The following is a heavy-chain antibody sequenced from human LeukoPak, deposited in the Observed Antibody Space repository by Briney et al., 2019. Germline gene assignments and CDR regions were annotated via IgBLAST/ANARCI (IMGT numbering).Heavy chain of an antibody. J-gene: IGHJ3*02. CDR2: ISSSSSYI. D-gene: IGHD1-14*01. Sequence: KAGGSPRLSCAASGFTFSSYSMNWVRQAPGKGLEWVSSISSSSSYIYYADSVKGRFTISRDNAKNSLYLQMNSLRAEDTAVYYCARLGGYNDAFDIWGQGTMVTVSS. V-gene: IGHV3-21*01. CDR1: GFTFSSYS. CDR3: ARLGGYNDAFDI.